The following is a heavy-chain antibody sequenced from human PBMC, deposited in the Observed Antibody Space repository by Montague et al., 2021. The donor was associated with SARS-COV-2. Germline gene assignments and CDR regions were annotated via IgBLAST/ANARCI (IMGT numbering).Heavy chain of an antibody. CDR1: GGSISGYY. Sequence: SETLSLTCTVSGGSISGYYWSWIRQPPGKGLEWIGYIYYGGSTNYNPSLKSRVTISVDTSKNQFSLKLSSVTAADTAVYYCARGFDYWGQGTLVTVSS. CDR3: ARGFDY. CDR2: IYYGGST. J-gene: IGHJ4*02. V-gene: IGHV4-59*08.